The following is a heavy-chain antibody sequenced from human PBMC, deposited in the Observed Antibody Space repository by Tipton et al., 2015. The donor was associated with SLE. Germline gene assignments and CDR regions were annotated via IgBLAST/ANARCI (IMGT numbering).Heavy chain of an antibody. Sequence: TLSLTCTVSGGSISSGGYYWSWIRQHPGKGLEWIGYIYYSGSTNYNPSLKSRVTISVDTSKNQFSLKLSSVTAADTAVYYCARASIYDFWSGYYTALDYWGQGTLVTVSS. CDR1: GGSISSGGYY. CDR2: IYYSGST. D-gene: IGHD3-3*01. V-gene: IGHV4-61*08. J-gene: IGHJ4*02. CDR3: ARASIYDFWSGYYTALDY.